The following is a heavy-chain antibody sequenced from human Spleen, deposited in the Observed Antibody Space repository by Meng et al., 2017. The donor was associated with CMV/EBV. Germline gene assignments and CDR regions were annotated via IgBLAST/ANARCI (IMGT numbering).Heavy chain of an antibody. CDR3: AREPVSGDSPY. J-gene: IGHJ4*02. D-gene: IGHD1-26*01. CDR1: GYPFNEYG. V-gene: IGHV1-18*01. CDR2: ISAHNGNI. Sequence: ASVKVSCKASGYPFNEYGFSWVRQAPGQGLEWMGWISAHNGNIKYAQKFQGRVTMTTDTSTSTAYMELRCLKSDDSAMYYCAREPVSGDSPYWGQGTLVTVSS.